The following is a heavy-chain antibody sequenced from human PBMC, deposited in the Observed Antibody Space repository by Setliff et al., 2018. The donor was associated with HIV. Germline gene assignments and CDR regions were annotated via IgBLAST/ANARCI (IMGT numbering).Heavy chain of an antibody. D-gene: IGHD2-15*01. CDR2: IIHSGGT. Sequence: SETLSLTCAVYGGSFSGYYWTWIRQPPGRGLEWIGEIIHSGGTNYNRSLKSRVTISVDTSKNQFSLNLSSVTAADTAVYYCARGGLGVVGAIDYWSQGTLVTVS. J-gene: IGHJ4*02. V-gene: IGHV4-34*01. CDR1: GGSFSGYY. CDR3: ARGGLGVVGAIDY.